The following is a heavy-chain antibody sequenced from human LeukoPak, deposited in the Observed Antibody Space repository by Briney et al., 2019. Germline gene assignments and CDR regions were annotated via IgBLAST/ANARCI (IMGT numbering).Heavy chain of an antibody. D-gene: IGHD2-2*01. J-gene: IGHJ3*02. CDR3: ARHCSSTSCYSKWAFDI. V-gene: IGHV4-4*07. CDR1: GGSISSYY. Sequence: SETLSLTCTVSGGSISSYYWSWIRQPAGKGLEWIGRIYTSGSTNYNPSLKSRVTISVDTSKNQFSLKLSSVTAADTAVYYCARHCSSTSCYSKWAFDIWGQGTMVTVSS. CDR2: IYTSGST.